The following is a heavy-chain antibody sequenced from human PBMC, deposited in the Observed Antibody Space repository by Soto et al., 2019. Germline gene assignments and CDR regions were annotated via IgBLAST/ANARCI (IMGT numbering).Heavy chain of an antibody. CDR3: ARGRRWLQNSYFDY. J-gene: IGHJ4*02. Sequence: SETLSLTCAVYGGSFSGYYWSWIRQPPGKGLEWIGEINHSGSTNYNPSLKSRVTISVDTSKNQFSLKLSSVTAADTAVYYCARGRRWLQNSYFDYWGQGTLVTVSS. CDR1: GGSFSGYY. D-gene: IGHD5-12*01. V-gene: IGHV4-34*01. CDR2: INHSGST.